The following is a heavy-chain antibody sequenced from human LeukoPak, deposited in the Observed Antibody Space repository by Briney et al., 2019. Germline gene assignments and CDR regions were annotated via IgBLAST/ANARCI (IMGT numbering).Heavy chain of an antibody. Sequence: GGSLRLSCAASGFTFSSYAMHWVRQAPGKGLEWVAVISHDGSNEYSADSVKGRFTISRDRSKNTLFLQMNSLRGEDTAVYYCARDSTDGVIPRELHPPFDYWGQGALVTVSS. V-gene: IGHV3-30-3*01. CDR3: ARDSTDGVIPRELHPPFDY. D-gene: IGHD1-26*01. J-gene: IGHJ4*02. CDR1: GFTFSSYA. CDR2: ISHDGSNE.